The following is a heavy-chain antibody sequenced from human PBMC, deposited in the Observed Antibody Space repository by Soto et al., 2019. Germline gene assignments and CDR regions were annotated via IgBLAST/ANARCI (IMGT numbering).Heavy chain of an antibody. CDR3: AKVVDYDSTGYYSHLDH. V-gene: IGHV3-23*01. J-gene: IGHJ4*02. CDR2: IGASGSST. Sequence: EVQLLESGGGLVQPGGSLRLSCAASGFTFSSYALTWVRQAPGKGLEWVSVIGASGSSTFHADSVKGRFTISRDNSKNTISLQMNSLRAEDTAVYYCAKVVDYDSTGYYSHLDHWGQGTLVTVSS. CDR1: GFTFSSYA. D-gene: IGHD3-22*01.